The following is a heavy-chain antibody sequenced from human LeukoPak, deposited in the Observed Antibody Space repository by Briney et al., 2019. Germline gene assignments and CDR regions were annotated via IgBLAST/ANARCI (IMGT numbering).Heavy chain of an antibody. CDR2: IYPGDSET. J-gene: IGHJ4*02. Sequence: GESLKISCKGSGYSFTNYWIGWVRQMPGKGLEWMGIIYPGDSETIYSPSFQGQVTISADESISTAYLQWSSLKASDSAMYYCARSASGWGFDDWGQGTLVTVSS. V-gene: IGHV5-51*01. D-gene: IGHD6-19*01. CDR3: ARSASGWGFDD. CDR1: GYSFTNYW.